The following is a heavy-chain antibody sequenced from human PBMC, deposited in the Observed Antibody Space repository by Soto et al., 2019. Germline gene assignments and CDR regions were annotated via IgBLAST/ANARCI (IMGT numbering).Heavy chain of an antibody. Sequence: RLSCAASGFTFRSYWMHWVRQAPGKGRGWVSRINSDGSSTSYADSVKGRFTISRDNAKNTLYLQMNSLRAEDTAVYYCARYPQVDMTTVTTGAFDIWGQGTMVTVSS. V-gene: IGHV3-74*01. CDR3: ARYPQVDMTTVTTGAFDI. CDR1: GFTFRSYW. J-gene: IGHJ3*02. D-gene: IGHD4-17*01. CDR2: INSDGSST.